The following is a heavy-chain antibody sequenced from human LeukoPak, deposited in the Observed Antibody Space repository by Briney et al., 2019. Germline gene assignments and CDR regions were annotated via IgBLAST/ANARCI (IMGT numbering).Heavy chain of an antibody. CDR2: FHTRGST. J-gene: IGHJ4*02. D-gene: IGHD7-27*01. CDR1: RGSISSGNYY. CDR3: ASRKLGNDY. V-gene: IGHV4-61*02. Sequence: SETLSLTCTVSRGSISSGNYYWSWIRQPAGKGLEWIGRFHTRGSTNYNPSLKSRVIISVDTSKNQFSLKLSSVTAADTAVYYCASRKLGNDYWGQGTLVTVSS.